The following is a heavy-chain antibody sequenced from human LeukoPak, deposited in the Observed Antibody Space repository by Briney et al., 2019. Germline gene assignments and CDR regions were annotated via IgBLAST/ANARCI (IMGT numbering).Heavy chain of an antibody. J-gene: IGHJ3*02. V-gene: IGHV3-30*18. CDR1: GFTFSSYG. CDR3: ANTEALGYSGYDSYAFDI. CDR2: ISYDGSNK. D-gene: IGHD5-12*01. Sequence: GRSLRLSCAASGFTFSSYGMHWVRPAPGKGLEWVAVISYDGSNKYYADSVKGRFTISRDNSKNTLYLQMNSLRAEDTAVYYCANTEALGYSGYDSYAFDIWGQGTMVTVSS.